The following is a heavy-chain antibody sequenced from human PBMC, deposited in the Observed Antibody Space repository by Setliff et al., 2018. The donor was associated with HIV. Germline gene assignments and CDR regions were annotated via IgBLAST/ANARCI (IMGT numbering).Heavy chain of an antibody. V-gene: IGHV4-59*08. D-gene: IGHD3-3*01. CDR1: GGSIRSYY. CDR2: VFYNGDT. J-gene: IGHJ4*02. Sequence: PSETLSLTCTVSGGSIRSYYWSWIRQSPGKGLEWIGYVFYNGDTAYNPSLKSRLTISVDTSKSQFSLKLTSVTAADTAVYYCARQMTIPGVAVTPVYYWGKGALVTGSS. CDR3: ARQMTIPGVAVTPVYY.